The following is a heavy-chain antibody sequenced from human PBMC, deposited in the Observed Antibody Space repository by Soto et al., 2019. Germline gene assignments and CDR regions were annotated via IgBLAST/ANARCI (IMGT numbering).Heavy chain of an antibody. CDR2: ISWNSGSI. Sequence: GWSLRLSCASSVFTFGDYAMHWVRQAPGKGLEWVSGISWNSGSIGYADSVKGRFTISRDNAKNSLYLQMNSLRAEDTALYYCAKDSGYGSGSYTFDYWGQGTLVTV. CDR1: VFTFGDYA. D-gene: IGHD3-10*01. V-gene: IGHV3-9*01. J-gene: IGHJ4*02. CDR3: AKDSGYGSGSYTFDY.